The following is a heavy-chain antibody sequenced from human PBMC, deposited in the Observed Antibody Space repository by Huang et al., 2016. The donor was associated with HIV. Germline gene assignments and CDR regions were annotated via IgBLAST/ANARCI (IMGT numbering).Heavy chain of an antibody. J-gene: IGHJ3*02. CDR2: IKHSGTA. Sequence: VQLQQWGASLLKPSETLSLTCAVSGGTFTGYFWGWVRQAPGKGLEWIAEIKHSGTASDNPSLKSRVSMSVDVSNTQFSLSLMSVTAADTAVYFCVRCPGYYFEPSRYFDAFDIWGPGTMVTVS. CDR3: VRCPGYYFEPSRYFDAFDI. D-gene: IGHD3-22*01. CDR1: GGTFTGYF. V-gene: IGHV4-34*02.